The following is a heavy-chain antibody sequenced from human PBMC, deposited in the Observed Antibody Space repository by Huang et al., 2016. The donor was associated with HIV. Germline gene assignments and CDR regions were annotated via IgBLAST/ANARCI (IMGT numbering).Heavy chain of an antibody. CDR1: GYTFNNYD. J-gene: IGHJ6*02. CDR2: GNPNRGVA. V-gene: IGHV1-8*01. Sequence: QVRLVQSGAEVKKPGASVKVSCKTSGYTFNNYDSNWVRQATGQGLEYMGWGNPNRGVADYAQKFQCRVIMARDTSTSTVYMELSSLRSDDTAIYYCARGYDYNYGIDVWGQGTTVIVSS. CDR3: ARGYDYNYGIDV.